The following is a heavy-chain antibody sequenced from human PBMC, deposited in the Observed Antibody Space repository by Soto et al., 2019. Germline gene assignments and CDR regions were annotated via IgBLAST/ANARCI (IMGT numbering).Heavy chain of an antibody. D-gene: IGHD2-15*01. CDR3: AHRYDCSGGSCYSAYYFDY. V-gene: IGHV2-5*02. CDR1: GFSLSTSGVG. J-gene: IGHJ4*02. CDR2: IYWDDDK. Sequence: QITLKESGPTLVKPTQTLTLTCTFSGFSLSTSGVGVGWIRQPPGKALEWLALIYWDDDKRYSPSLKSRLTITKDPSKNQVVLTMTNMDPVDTATYYCAHRYDCSGGSCYSAYYFDYWGQGTLVTVSS.